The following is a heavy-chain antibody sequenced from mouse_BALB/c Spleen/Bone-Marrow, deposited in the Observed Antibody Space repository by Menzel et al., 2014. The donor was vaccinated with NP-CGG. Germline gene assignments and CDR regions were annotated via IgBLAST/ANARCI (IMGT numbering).Heavy chain of an antibody. J-gene: IGHJ4*01. V-gene: IGHV1-80*01. Sequence: QVQLQQSGAELVRPGSSVKISCKASGYAFSNYWMNWVKQRPGQGLEWIGQIYPGDGDTNHNGKFKGKATLTADKSSSTAYMQLSSLTSEDSAVYFCARRDGSTYYYAMDCWGQGTSVTVSS. CDR3: ARRDGSTYYYAMDC. CDR2: IYPGDGDT. CDR1: GYAFSNYW. D-gene: IGHD1-1*01.